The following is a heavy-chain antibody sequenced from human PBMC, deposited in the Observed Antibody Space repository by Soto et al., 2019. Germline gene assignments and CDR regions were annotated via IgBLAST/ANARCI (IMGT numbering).Heavy chain of an antibody. CDR2: IMPVFRTP. J-gene: IGHJ6*02. Sequence: QVQLEQSGAEVKKPGSSVKVSCKASGGTFSNSAISWVRQAPGQGLEWMGGIMPVFRTPDYAQKFQGRVTITADESTSTAYMELSGLRSYDTAVYFCASDKDRPQLGGNYYYILDVWGQGTTVTVSS. CDR3: ASDKDRPQLGGNYYYILDV. V-gene: IGHV1-69*12. D-gene: IGHD3-3*02. CDR1: GGTFSNSA.